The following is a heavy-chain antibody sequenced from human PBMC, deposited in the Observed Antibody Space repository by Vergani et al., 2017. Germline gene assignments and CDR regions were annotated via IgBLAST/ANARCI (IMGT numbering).Heavy chain of an antibody. D-gene: IGHD3-22*01. CDR1: GFTVSSNY. V-gene: IGHV3-53*04. Sequence: EVQLVESGGGLVQPGGSLRLSCAASGFTVSSNYMSWVRQAPGKGLGWVSVIYSGGSTYYADSVKGRFTISRHNSKNTLYLQMNSLRAEDTAVYYCARAPNYYDSSGYDDAFDIWGQGTMVTVSS. CDR2: IYSGGST. CDR3: ARAPNYYDSSGYDDAFDI. J-gene: IGHJ3*02.